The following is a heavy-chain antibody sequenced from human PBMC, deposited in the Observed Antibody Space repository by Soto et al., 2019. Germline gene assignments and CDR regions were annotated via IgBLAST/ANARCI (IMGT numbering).Heavy chain of an antibody. J-gene: IGHJ1*01. CDR1: GFSISTTGVG. V-gene: IGHV2-5*02. CDR3: AHRTGVIKEFQQ. D-gene: IGHD7-27*01. CDR2: IYWDDDK. Sequence: QITFKESGPTLVKPTQTLTLTCTLSGFSISTTGVGVGWIRQPPGKALEWLALIYWDDDKRYNPSLKSRLTITKDTSRNQVVLTLTNIDPVDTATYYCAHRTGVIKEFQQWGQGTLVTVSS.